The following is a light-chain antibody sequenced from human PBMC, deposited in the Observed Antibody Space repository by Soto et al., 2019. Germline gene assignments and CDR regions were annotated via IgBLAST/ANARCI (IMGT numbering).Light chain of an antibody. CDR2: EVS. J-gene: IGLJ3*02. CDR3: TSYVGSNIWV. CDR1: SSDVGAYKY. V-gene: IGLV2-8*01. Sequence: QSALTQPPSASGSPGQSVTISCTGTSSDVGAYKYVSWYQQYPGKAPTLMIYEVSKRPSGVPDRFSGSKSGNTASLTVSGLQAEDEADYYCTSYVGSNIWVFGGGTQVTVL.